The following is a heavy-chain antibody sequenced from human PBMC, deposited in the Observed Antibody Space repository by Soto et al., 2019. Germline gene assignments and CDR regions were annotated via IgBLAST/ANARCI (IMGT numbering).Heavy chain of an antibody. V-gene: IGHV4-59*01. CDR1: GDSITDYY. CDR2: IHHTGTA. J-gene: IGHJ4*02. Sequence: QVQLQESGPGLVKPSETLSLTCTVSGDSITDYYWSWIRESPGKGLEWIAYIHHTGTANYNPSLKSRVTISVDTSKSQFSLRLSSVTAAYTAVYFCARYSVATIRFFDYWGQGTLVTVSS. D-gene: IGHD5-12*01. CDR3: ARYSVATIRFFDY.